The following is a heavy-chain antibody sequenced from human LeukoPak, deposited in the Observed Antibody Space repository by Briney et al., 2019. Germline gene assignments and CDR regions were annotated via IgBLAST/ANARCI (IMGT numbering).Heavy chain of an antibody. V-gene: IGHV4-38-2*01. D-gene: IGHD3-10*01. J-gene: IGHJ4*02. Sequence: SETLSLTCGVSGYSISRGYYWAWIRPPPGKGLEWIGTIYHIGSTYYTPSLGSRATISVDTSKNEFSLNLKSVTAADTAVYYCARAGWIITSGIDYWGQGALVTVSS. CDR2: IYHIGST. CDR3: ARAGWIITSGIDY. CDR1: GYSISRGYY.